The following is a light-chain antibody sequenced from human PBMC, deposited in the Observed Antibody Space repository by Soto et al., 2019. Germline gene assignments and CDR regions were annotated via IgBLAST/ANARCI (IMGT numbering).Light chain of an antibody. Sequence: EIVLTQSPATLSLSPGERATLSCRASQSVSSYLAWYQQKPGQAPRLLIYDASNRATGIPARFSGSASGTDFTLTISSLEPEDFAVYYCQQRSNWPLGITFGQGTRLEIK. CDR3: QQRSNWPLGIT. CDR2: DAS. V-gene: IGKV3-11*01. J-gene: IGKJ5*01. CDR1: QSVSSY.